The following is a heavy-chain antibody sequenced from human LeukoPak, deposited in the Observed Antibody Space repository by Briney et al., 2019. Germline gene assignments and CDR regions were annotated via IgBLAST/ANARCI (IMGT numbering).Heavy chain of an antibody. V-gene: IGHV3-23*01. CDR2: ISGSGGST. Sequence: PGGSLRLSCAASGFTFTSHDVNWVRQAPGKGLEWVSSISGSGGSTNYADSVKGRFTISRDNSKNTLYLQMNSLRAEDTAVYYCAIPVVSGDYWGQGTLVTVSS. CDR1: GFTFTSHD. J-gene: IGHJ4*02. D-gene: IGHD5/OR15-5a*01. CDR3: AIPVVSGDY.